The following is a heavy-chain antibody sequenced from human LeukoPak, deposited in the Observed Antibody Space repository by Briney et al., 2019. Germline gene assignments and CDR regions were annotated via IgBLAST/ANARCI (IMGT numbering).Heavy chain of an antibody. J-gene: IGHJ5*02. CDR3: ARHSSSWYGWFDP. Sequence: PSETLSLTCTVSGGSISRYYWSWIRQPPGKGLEWIGYIYYSGSTNYNPSLKSRVTISVDTSKNQFSLKLSSVTAADTAVYYCARHSSSWYGWFDPWGQGTLVTVSS. CDR1: GGSISRYY. D-gene: IGHD6-13*01. V-gene: IGHV4-59*08. CDR2: IYYSGST.